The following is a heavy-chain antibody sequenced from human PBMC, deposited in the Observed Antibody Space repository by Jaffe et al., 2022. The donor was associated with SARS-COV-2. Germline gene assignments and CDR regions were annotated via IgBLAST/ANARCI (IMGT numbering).Heavy chain of an antibody. CDR2: IYTSGST. CDR3: ARARGENYDFWSGYYNWFDP. Sequence: QVQLQESGPGLVKPSQTLSLTCTVSGGSISSGSYYWSWIRQPAGKGLEWIGRIYTSGSTNYNPSLKSRVTISVDTSKNQFSLKLSSVTAADTAVYYCARARGENYDFWSGYYNWFDPWGQGTLVTVSS. J-gene: IGHJ5*02. V-gene: IGHV4-61*02. CDR1: GGSISSGSYY. D-gene: IGHD3-3*01.